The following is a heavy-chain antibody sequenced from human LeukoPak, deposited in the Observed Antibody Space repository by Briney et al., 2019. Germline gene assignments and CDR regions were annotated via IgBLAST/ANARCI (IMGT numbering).Heavy chain of an antibody. CDR3: ARYSGYDEPFEY. D-gene: IGHD5-12*01. V-gene: IGHV1-2*02. CDR2: INPNSGST. J-gene: IGHJ4*02. CDR1: GHTFTSYY. Sequence: PSVKLSCKSSGHTFTSYYMHWVRQAPGQGLEWMGWINPNSGSTRYARKIQGRATKTTDTCVTTAFMELTRLRSDDTAVYYCARYSGYDEPFEYWGQGTLVTASS.